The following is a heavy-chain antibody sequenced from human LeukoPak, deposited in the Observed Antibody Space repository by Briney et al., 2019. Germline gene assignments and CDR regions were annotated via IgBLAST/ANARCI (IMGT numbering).Heavy chain of an antibody. D-gene: IGHD5-18*01. CDR2: ISGSGGST. J-gene: IGHJ4*02. CDR3: AKSGALSTRYSYGLGY. CDR1: GFTFSSCA. Sequence: GGSLRLSCAASGFTFSSCAMSWVRQAPGKGLEWVSAISGSGGSTYYADSVKGRFTISRDNSKNTLYLQMNSLRAEDTAVYYCAKSGALSTRYSYGLGYWGQGTLVTVSS. V-gene: IGHV3-23*01.